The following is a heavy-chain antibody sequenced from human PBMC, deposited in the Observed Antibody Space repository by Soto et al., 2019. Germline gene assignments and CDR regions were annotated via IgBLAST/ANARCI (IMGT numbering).Heavy chain of an antibody. CDR3: TRDKGYCSGASCYNPLLDY. Sequence: GASVKVSCKASGYTFTTYAMHWVRQAPGQRPEWMGWINAGNGNTKYSQKFQGRVTITRDTSASTAYMELSSLRSEDTAVYYCTRDKGYCSGASCYNPLLDYWGQGTQVTVSS. CDR2: INAGNGNT. V-gene: IGHV1-3*01. D-gene: IGHD2-2*02. J-gene: IGHJ4*02. CDR1: GYTFTTYA.